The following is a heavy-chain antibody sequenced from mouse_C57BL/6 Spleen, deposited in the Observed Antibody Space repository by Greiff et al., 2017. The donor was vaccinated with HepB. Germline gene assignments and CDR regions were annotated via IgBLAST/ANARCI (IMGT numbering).Heavy chain of an antibody. CDR2: IYPGDGDT. CDR1: GYAFSSSW. J-gene: IGHJ4*01. Sequence: QVTLKESGPELVKPGASVKISCKASGYAFSSSWMNWVKQRPGKGLEWIGRIYPGDGDTNYNGKFKGKATLTADKSSSTAYMQLSSLTSEDSAVYFCARWGYEGAMDYWGQGTSVTVSS. V-gene: IGHV1-82*01. CDR3: ARWGYEGAMDY. D-gene: IGHD2-2*01.